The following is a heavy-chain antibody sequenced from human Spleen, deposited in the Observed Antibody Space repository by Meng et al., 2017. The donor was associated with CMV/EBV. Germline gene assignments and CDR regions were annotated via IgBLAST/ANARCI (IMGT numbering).Heavy chain of an antibody. J-gene: IGHJ4*02. D-gene: IGHD3-22*01. Sequence: HVQLRDSGPALVTPPQTLSLSFTVFVGSISSGDYYSSWIRHPPGKGLDWIGYIYYSGSTYYNPSLKSRVTISVDTSKNQFSLKLSSVTAADTAVYYCASGSSGYYYVYWGQGTLVTVSS. CDR3: ASGSSGYYYVY. V-gene: IGHV4-30-4*08. CDR1: VGSISSGDYY. CDR2: IYYSGST.